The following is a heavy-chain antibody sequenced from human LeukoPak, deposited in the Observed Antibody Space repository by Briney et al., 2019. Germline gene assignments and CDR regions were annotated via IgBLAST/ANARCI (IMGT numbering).Heavy chain of an antibody. J-gene: IGHJ4*02. CDR3: ARVKRGVTVLPTDY. CDR1: GGSFSGYY. V-gene: IGHV4-34*01. CDR2: INHSGST. D-gene: IGHD1-14*01. Sequence: SETLSLTCAVYGGSFSGYYWSWIRQPPGKGLEWIGEINHSGSTNYNLSLKSRVTISVDTSKNQFSLKLSSVTAADTAVYYCARVKRGVTVLPTDYWGQGTLVTVSS.